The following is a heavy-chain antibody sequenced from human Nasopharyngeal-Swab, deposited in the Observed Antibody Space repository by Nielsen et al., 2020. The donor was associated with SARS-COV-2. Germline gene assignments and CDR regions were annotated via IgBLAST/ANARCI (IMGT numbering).Heavy chain of an antibody. V-gene: IGHV1-8*02. J-gene: IGHJ4*02. Sequence: ASVKVSCKASGYTFTSYGISWVRQATGQGLEWMGWMNPNSGNTGYAQKFQGRVTMTRNTSISTAYMELSSLRSEDTAVYYCARTIEYSSFRALYYFDYWGQGTLVTVSS. CDR1: GYTFTSYG. CDR2: MNPNSGNT. CDR3: ARTIEYSSFRALYYFDY. D-gene: IGHD6-6*01.